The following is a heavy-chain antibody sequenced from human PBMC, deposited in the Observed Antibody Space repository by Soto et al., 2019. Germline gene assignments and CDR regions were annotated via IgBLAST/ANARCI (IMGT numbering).Heavy chain of an antibody. CDR1: GFTISSYW. V-gene: IGHV3-7*05. CDR3: ARDSSSSWFKRGYYYGMDV. J-gene: IGHJ6*02. CDR2: IKQDGSEK. Sequence: GGSLRLSCAASGFTISSYWMSWVRQAPGKGLEWVANIKQDGSEKYYVDSVKGRFTISRDNAKNSLYLQMNSLRAEDTAVYYCARDSSSSWFKRGYYYGMDVWGQGTTVTVSS. D-gene: IGHD6-13*01.